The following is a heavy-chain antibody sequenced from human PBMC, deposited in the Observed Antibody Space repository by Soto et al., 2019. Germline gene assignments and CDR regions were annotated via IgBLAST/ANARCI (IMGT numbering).Heavy chain of an antibody. V-gene: IGHV3-23*01. CDR3: ARDQYYYDSSGYYRSNAFDI. D-gene: IGHD3-22*01. Sequence: PGGSLRLSCAASGFTFSSYAMSWVRQAPGKGLEWVSAISGSGGSTYYADSVKGRFTISRDNAKNTLYLQMNSLRAEDTAVYYCARDQYYYDSSGYYRSNAFDIWGQGTMVTVSS. CDR1: GFTFSSYA. J-gene: IGHJ3*02. CDR2: ISGSGGST.